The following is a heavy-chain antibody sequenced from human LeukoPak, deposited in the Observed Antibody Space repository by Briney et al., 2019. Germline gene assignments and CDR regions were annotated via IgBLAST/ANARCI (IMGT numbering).Heavy chain of an antibody. J-gene: IGHJ5*02. CDR1: GFIFSSKS. V-gene: IGHV3-48*04. Sequence: SGGSLRLSCAASGFIFSSKSMNWVRQAPGKGLEWVSYISYGSGTIYYADSVKGRFTISRDNAKNSLFLQMNSLRAEDTAIYYCARQERYCSSISCLDPWGQGTLVTVSS. D-gene: IGHD2-2*01. CDR2: ISYGSGTI. CDR3: ARQERYCSSISCLDP.